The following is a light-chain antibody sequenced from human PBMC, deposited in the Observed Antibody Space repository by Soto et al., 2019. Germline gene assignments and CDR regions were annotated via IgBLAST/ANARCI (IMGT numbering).Light chain of an antibody. V-gene: IGKV1-5*03. J-gene: IGKJ1*01. Sequence: DIQMTQSPSSLSASVGDRVTITCRASQSIGTWLAWYQQKPGKAPKVLIHKASSLESGAPSRFSGSGSGTEFTLTISSLQPGDFATYYCQQYNSYSWTFGQGTKVDI. CDR1: QSIGTW. CDR2: KAS. CDR3: QQYNSYSWT.